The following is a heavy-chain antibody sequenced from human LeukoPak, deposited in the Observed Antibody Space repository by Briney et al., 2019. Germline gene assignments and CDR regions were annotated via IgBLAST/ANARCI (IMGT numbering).Heavy chain of an antibody. CDR1: GGSFSGYY. D-gene: IGHD6-6*01. CDR2: INHSGST. Sequence: PSETLSLTCAAYGGSFSGYYWSWIRQPPGKGLEWIGEINHSGSTNYNPSLKSRVTISVDTSKNQFSLKLSSVTAADTAVYYCARGLGHSSSEDFDCWGQGTLVTVSS. CDR3: ARGLGHSSSEDFDC. J-gene: IGHJ4*02. V-gene: IGHV4-34*01.